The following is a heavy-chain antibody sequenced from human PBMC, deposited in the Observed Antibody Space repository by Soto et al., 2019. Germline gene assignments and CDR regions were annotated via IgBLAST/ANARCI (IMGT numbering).Heavy chain of an antibody. D-gene: IGHD6-6*01. CDR1: EFTFSSYA. J-gene: IGHJ4*02. V-gene: IGHV3-23*01. CDR3: AKGRRSSSSIDY. CDR2: ISTSGSST. Sequence: EVQLLESGGGLVQPGGSLRLSCAASEFTFSSYAMTWVRQAPGKGLEWVSAISTSGSSTYYADSVKGRFTISRDNSKNTLYLQMNSLRAEDTAVYYCAKGRRSSSSIDYWGQGTLVTVSS.